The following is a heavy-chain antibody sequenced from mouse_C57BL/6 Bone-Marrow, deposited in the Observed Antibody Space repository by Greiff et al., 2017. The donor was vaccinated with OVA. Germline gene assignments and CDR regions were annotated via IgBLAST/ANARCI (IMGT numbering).Heavy chain of an antibody. V-gene: IGHV1-81*01. CDR3: ARGDYGGGSWFAY. CDR1: GYTFTSYG. Sequence: VQLQQSGAELARPGASVKLSCKASGYTFTSYGISWVKQRTGQGLEWIGEIYPRSGNTYYNEKFKGKATLTADKSSSKAYMELRSLTSEDSAVYFCARGDYGGGSWFAYWGQGTLVTVSA. D-gene: IGHD2-4*01. CDR2: IYPRSGNT. J-gene: IGHJ3*01.